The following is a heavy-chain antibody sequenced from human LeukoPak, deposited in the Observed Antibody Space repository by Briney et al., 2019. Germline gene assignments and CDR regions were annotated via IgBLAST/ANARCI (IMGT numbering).Heavy chain of an antibody. V-gene: IGHV3-74*01. CDR3: ARAPSEIGGYYPEYFRH. CDR2: IKSDGST. CDR1: GFTFSTYW. Sequence: GGSLRLSCAASGFTFSTYWMHWVRQAPGKGLVWVSRIKSDGSTNYADSVKGRFTISRDNAKNTVSLQMNSLRPEDTGVYYCARAPSEIGGYYPEYFRHWGQGTLVTVSS. J-gene: IGHJ1*01. D-gene: IGHD3-22*01.